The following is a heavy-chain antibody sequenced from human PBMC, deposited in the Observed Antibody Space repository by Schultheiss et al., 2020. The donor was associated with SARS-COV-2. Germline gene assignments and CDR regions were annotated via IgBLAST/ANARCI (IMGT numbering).Heavy chain of an antibody. D-gene: IGHD6-19*01. CDR3: ARSEVAGNWFDP. CDR2: MNPNSGNT. V-gene: IGHV1-8*02. Sequence: ASVKVSCKASGYTFTSYGINWVRQATGQGLEWMGWMNPNSGNTGYAQKFQGRVTMTRNTSISTAYMELSSLRSEDTAVYYCARSEVAGNWFDPWGQGTLVTVSS. J-gene: IGHJ5*02. CDR1: GYTFTSYG.